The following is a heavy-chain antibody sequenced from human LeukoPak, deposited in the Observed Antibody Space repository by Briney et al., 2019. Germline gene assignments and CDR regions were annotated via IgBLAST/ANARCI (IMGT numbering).Heavy chain of an antibody. V-gene: IGHV3-30*04. Sequence: PGRSLRLSCAASGFTFSSYAMHWVRQAPGKGLEWVAVISYDGSNKYYADSAKGRFTISRDNSKNTLYLQMNSLRAEDTAVYYCARDHGGRDALYYFDYWGQGTLVTVSS. CDR3: ARDHGGRDALYYFDY. D-gene: IGHD3-16*01. CDR2: ISYDGSNK. J-gene: IGHJ4*02. CDR1: GFTFSSYA.